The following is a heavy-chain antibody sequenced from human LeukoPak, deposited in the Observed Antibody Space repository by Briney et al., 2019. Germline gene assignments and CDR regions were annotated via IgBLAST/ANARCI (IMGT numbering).Heavy chain of an antibody. CDR1: GGSISSSSYY. CDR3: TRALVGDTV. J-gene: IGHJ1*01. Sequence: PSETLSLTCTVSGGSISSSSYYWGWIRQPPGKGLEWIASIHHSGNTFYNPSLKSRVTISMDTSKNQFSLKLSSMTATDTAVYYCTRALVGDTVWGQGTLVTVSS. CDR2: IHHSGNT. D-gene: IGHD1-26*01. V-gene: IGHV4-39*07.